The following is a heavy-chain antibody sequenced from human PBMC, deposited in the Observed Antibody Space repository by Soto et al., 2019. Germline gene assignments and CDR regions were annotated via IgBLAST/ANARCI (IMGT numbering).Heavy chain of an antibody. V-gene: IGHV6-1*01. CDR2: TFYRSKWST. D-gene: IGHD1-26*01. CDR1: GDSVSSKSAA. Sequence: SQTLSLTCAISGDSVSSKSAAWNWIRQSPSRGLEWLGRTFYRSKWSTDYAVSVKSRITISPDTSKNQFYLQLNSVTPEDTAVYYCTRALSGSYDSWGQGTLVTVSS. CDR3: TRALSGSYDS. J-gene: IGHJ5*01.